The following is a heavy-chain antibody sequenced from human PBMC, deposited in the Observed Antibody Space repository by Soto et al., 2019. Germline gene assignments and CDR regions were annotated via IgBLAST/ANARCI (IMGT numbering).Heavy chain of an antibody. CDR2: IKSKTDGGTT. V-gene: IGHV3-15*01. Sequence: LRLSCAASGFAFSNAWMSLVRQAPGKGLEWVGRIKSKTDGGTTDYAAPVKGRFTISRDDSKNTLYLQMNSLKTEDTAVYYCTTTYGDFDYDYYYYGMDVWGQGTTVTVSS. CDR1: GFAFSNAW. J-gene: IGHJ6*02. D-gene: IGHD4-17*01. CDR3: TTTYGDFDYDYYYYGMDV.